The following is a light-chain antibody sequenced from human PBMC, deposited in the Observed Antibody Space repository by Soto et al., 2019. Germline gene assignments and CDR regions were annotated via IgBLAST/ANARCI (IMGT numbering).Light chain of an antibody. J-gene: IGKJ4*01. CDR2: DAS. CDR3: QQHRSYPST. Sequence: IQLTQSQSSLSASVGDRVPVPCRASQDIRNYLAWYQQKPGKAPKLLICDASTLDSGVPARFSGSGSGTDFTLTISGLQPEDFAAYYCQQHRSYPSTFGGGTKVDIK. V-gene: IGKV1-9*01. CDR1: QDIRNY.